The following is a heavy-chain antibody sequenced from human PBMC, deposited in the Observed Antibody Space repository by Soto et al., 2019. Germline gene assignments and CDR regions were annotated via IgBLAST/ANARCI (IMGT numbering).Heavy chain of an antibody. CDR1: GYTFTSYA. J-gene: IGHJ4*02. D-gene: IGHD3-10*01. CDR2: INAGNGNT. V-gene: IGHV1-3*01. CDR3: ARDLRPMVRGVMSISFDY. Sequence: GASVKVSCKASGYTFTSYAMHWVRQAPGQRLEWMGWINAGNGNTKYSQKFQGRVTITRDTSASTAYMELSSLRSEDTAVYYCARDLRPMVRGVMSISFDYWGQGTLVTVSS.